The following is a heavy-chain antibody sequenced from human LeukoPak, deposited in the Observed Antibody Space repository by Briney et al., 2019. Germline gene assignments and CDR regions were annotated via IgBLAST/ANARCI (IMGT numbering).Heavy chain of an antibody. V-gene: IGHV4-31*03. CDR2: IYYSGST. CDR3: ARESSGDPNWFDP. CDR1: GGSISSGGYY. Sequence: SETLSLTCTVSGGSISSGGYYWSWIRQHPGKGLEWIGYIYYSGSTYYNPSLKSRVTISVDTSMNQFSLKLSSVTAADTAVYYCARESSGDPNWFDPWGQGTLVTVSS. J-gene: IGHJ5*02. D-gene: IGHD3-10*01.